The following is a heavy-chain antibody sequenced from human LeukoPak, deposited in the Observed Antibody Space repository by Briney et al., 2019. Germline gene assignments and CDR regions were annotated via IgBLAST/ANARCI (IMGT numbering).Heavy chain of an antibody. D-gene: IGHD1-26*01. CDR3: ARHRVGATNTHTYFDY. V-gene: IGHV1-46*01. CDR1: GYTFTSYY. Sequence: EASVKVSCKASGYTFTSYYMHWVRQAPGQGLEWMGIINPSGGSTSYAQKFQGRVTMTRDMSTSTVYMELSSLRSEDTAVYYCARHRVGATNTHTYFDYWGQGTLVTVSS. CDR2: INPSGGST. J-gene: IGHJ4*02.